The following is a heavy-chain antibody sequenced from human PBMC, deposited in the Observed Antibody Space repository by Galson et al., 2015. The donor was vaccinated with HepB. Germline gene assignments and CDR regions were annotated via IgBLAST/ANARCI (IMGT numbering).Heavy chain of an antibody. CDR2: ISNSGDT. J-gene: IGHJ6*02. CDR1: GFTFSSHA. V-gene: IGHV3-13*04. Sequence: SLRLSCAASGFTFSSHAMRWVRQSPGQGLEWVSTISNSGDTYYSASAMGRFTISRENAKNTLYLQMNSLRAVDTAVYYCAKDADGSACRCLDVWGRGTPVSVSS. CDR3: AKDADGSACRCLDV. D-gene: IGHD2-15*01.